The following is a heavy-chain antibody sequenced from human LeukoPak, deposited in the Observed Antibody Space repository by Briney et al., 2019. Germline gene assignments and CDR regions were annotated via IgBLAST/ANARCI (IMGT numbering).Heavy chain of an antibody. CDR1: GYTFTGYY. J-gene: IGHJ4*02. CDR2: INPNSGGT. D-gene: IGHD3/OR15-3a*01. Sequence: ASVKVSCKASGYTFTGYYMHWVQQAPGQGLEWMGWINPNSGGTNYAQKFQGRVTMTRDTSISTAYMELSRLRSDDTAVYYCARDPGVGWTYYFDYWGQGTLVTVSS. CDR3: ARDPGVGWTYYFDY. V-gene: IGHV1-2*02.